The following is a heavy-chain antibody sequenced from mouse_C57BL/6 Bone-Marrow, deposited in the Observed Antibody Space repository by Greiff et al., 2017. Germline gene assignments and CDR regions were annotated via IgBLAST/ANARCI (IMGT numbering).Heavy chain of an antibody. CDR1: GFTFSSYT. Sequence: EVQLVESGGGLVKPGGSLKLSCAASGFTFSSYTMSWVRQTPEKRLEWVATISGGGGNTYYPDSVKGRFTISRDNATNTLYLQMSSLRSEDTALYYCARRGAAGYFDVWGTGTTVTVSS. CDR3: ARRGAAGYFDV. CDR2: ISGGGGNT. V-gene: IGHV5-9*01. J-gene: IGHJ1*03. D-gene: IGHD6-1*01.